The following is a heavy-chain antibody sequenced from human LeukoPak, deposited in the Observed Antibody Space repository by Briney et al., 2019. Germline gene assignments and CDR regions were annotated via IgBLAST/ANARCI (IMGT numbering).Heavy chain of an antibody. J-gene: IGHJ6*02. V-gene: IGHV4-34*01. CDR3: ARDYAVTTYYYYGMDV. D-gene: IGHD3-16*01. CDR2: INHSGST. Sequence: PSETLSLTCAVYGGSFSGYYWSWIRQPPGKGLEWIGEINHSGSTNYNPSLKSRVTISVDTSKNQFSLKLSSVTVADTAVYYCARDYAVTTYYYYGMDVWGQGTTVTVSS. CDR1: GGSFSGYY.